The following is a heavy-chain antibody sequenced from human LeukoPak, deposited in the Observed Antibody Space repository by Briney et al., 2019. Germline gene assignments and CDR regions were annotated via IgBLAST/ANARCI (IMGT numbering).Heavy chain of an antibody. CDR1: GFNFSNYA. CDR2: TTGSGIRT. Sequence: GGSLRLSCVASGFNFSNYAMTWARQAPGKGLEWVSSTTGSGIRTYYADSVKGRFTISRDNSKITLYLHMSSLRVEDTAIYYCARGGSYSPFDPWGQGTKVTV. CDR3: ARGGSYSPFDP. J-gene: IGHJ3*01. D-gene: IGHD1-26*01. V-gene: IGHV3-23*01.